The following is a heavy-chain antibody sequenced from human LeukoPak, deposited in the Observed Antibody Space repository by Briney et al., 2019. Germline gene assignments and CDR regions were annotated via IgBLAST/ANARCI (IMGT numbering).Heavy chain of an antibody. V-gene: IGHV3-23*01. CDR2: ISGSGGST. D-gene: IGHD4-17*01. CDR3: AKSPPSTTNYFDY. Sequence: PAGSLTLSCAASGFTFRSYAMSWVRQAPGQGLGWVSVISGSGGSTYYADSVKGRFTISRDNSKNTLYLQMNSLRAEDTAVYYCAKSPPSTTNYFDYWGQGTLVTVSS. CDR1: GFTFRSYA. J-gene: IGHJ4*02.